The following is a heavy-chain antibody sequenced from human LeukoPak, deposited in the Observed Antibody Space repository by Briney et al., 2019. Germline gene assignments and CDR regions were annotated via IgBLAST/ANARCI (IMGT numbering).Heavy chain of an antibody. CDR1: AFMFENSA. CDR3: VKDNGNGWLGEFAFAY. Sequence: GRSLRLSCAGSAFMFENSAIHWVRQLPGKGLEWVSGIGWRTNNIDYADSVKGRFNISRDNAKNSVHLQMNSLRAEDTAVYYCVKDNGNGWLGEFAFAYWGQGTLVTVSS. V-gene: IGHV3-9*01. CDR2: IGWRTNNI. J-gene: IGHJ4*02. D-gene: IGHD3-10*01.